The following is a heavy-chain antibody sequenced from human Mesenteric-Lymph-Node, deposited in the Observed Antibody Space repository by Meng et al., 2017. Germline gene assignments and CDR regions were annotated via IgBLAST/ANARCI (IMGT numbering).Heavy chain of an antibody. CDR3: ARRYGASAYNWFDP. CDR1: GGSFSGYY. J-gene: IGHJ5*02. V-gene: IGHV4-34*01. Sequence: VQLQQWGAGLFKPSETLSLTCAVYGGSFSGYYWSWIRQPPGKGLEWIGEINHSGSTNYNPSLKSRVTISVDTSKNQFSLKLSSVTAADTAVYYCARRYGASAYNWFDPWGQGTLVTVSS. CDR2: INHSGST. D-gene: IGHD4-17*01.